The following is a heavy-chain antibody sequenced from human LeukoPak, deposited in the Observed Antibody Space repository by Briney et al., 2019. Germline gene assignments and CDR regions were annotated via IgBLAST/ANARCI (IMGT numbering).Heavy chain of an antibody. D-gene: IGHD4-17*01. CDR3: ARALDYGGPDAFDI. V-gene: IGHV4-59*01. CDR1: GGSISSYY. CDR2: IYYSGST. Sequence: SETLSLTCTVPGGSISSYYWSWIRQPPGKGLEWIGYIYYSGSTNYNPSLKSRVTISVDKSKNQFSLKLSSVTAADTAVYYCARALDYGGPDAFDIWGQGTMVTVSS. J-gene: IGHJ3*02.